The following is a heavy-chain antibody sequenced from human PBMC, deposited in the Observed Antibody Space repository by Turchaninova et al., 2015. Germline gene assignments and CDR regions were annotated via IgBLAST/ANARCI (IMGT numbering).Heavy chain of an antibody. D-gene: IGHD6-25*01. CDR2: TYYRSQWSS. Sequence: QIQLHQSGPGLVKPSQTLSVTCAISGDSVSSNSAAWNWLRQSPSRGLGWLGRTYYRSQWSSDYALSVKSRIIINGDTAKNQFSLQLNSVTPEDTAVYYCARGTGWPLDYWGQGTLVIVSS. CDR1: GDSVSSNSAA. CDR3: ARGTGWPLDY. J-gene: IGHJ4*02. V-gene: IGHV6-1*01.